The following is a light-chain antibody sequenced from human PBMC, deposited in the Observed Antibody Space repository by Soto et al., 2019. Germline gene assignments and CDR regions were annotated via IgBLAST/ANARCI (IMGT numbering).Light chain of an antibody. CDR2: SNN. CDR1: SSNIGSNT. V-gene: IGLV1-44*01. J-gene: IGLJ1*01. CDR3: CSSGGSPTYV. Sequence: QSVLTQPPSASGTPGQRVTISCSGSSSNIGSNTVNWYQQLPGTAPKLLIYSNNQRPSGVPDRFSGSKSGTSASLAISGLQSEDEADYYCCSSGGSPTYVFGTGTKLTVL.